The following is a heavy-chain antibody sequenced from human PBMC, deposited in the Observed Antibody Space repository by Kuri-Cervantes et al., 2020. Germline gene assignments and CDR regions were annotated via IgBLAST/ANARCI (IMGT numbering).Heavy chain of an antibody. V-gene: IGHV4-30-2*01. CDR2: INHSGST. Sequence: SCAVSGGSISSGGYSWSWIRQPPGKGLEWIGEINHSGSTNYNPSLKSRVTISVDTSENQFSLKLSSVTAADTAVYYCARGRGGVVGATYFDYWGQGTLVTVSS. CDR3: ARGRGGVVGATYFDY. J-gene: IGHJ4*02. CDR1: GGSISSGGYS. D-gene: IGHD1-26*01.